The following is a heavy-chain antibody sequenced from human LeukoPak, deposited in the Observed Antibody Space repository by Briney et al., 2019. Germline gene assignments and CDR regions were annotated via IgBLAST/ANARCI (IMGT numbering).Heavy chain of an antibody. D-gene: IGHD4-17*01. CDR1: GYSFTSYW. CDR3: ARHNDYGDYSLDDY. CDR2: IDPRDSYT. Sequence: GESLKISCKGSGYSFTSYWISWVRQMPGKGLEWMGRIDPRDSYTKYSPSFQGHVTISGDKSISTAYLQWSSLKASDTAMYYCARHNDYGDYSLDDYWGQGTLVTVSS. V-gene: IGHV5-10-1*01. J-gene: IGHJ4*02.